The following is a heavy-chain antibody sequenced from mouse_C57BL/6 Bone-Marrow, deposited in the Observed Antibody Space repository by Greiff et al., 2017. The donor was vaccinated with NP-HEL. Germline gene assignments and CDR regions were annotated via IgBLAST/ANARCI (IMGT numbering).Heavy chain of an antibody. D-gene: IGHD6-5*01. J-gene: IGHJ4*01. Sequence: EVQVVESGGGLVKPGGSLKLSCAASGFTFSSYAMSWVRQTPEKRLEWVATISDGGSYTYYPDNVKGRFTISRDNDKNNLYLQMSHLKSEDTAMYYCARDSLCYAMDYWGQGTSVTVSS. CDR2: ISDGGSYT. V-gene: IGHV5-4*01. CDR3: ARDSLCYAMDY. CDR1: GFTFSSYA.